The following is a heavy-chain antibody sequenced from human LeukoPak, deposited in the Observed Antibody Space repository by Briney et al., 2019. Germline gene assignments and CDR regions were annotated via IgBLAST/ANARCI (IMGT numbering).Heavy chain of an antibody. D-gene: IGHD2-2*01. Sequence: GGSLRLSCAASGFSFSNYPMTRVRQAPGEGLEWVSVISGSGDTTYYPDSVRGRFTISRDNSQNTLYLQMNSLRAEDTAMYFCAKGTPGHYFDYWGQGTLVTVSS. CDR2: ISGSGDTT. J-gene: IGHJ4*02. CDR1: GFSFSNYP. CDR3: AKGTPGHYFDY. V-gene: IGHV3-23*01.